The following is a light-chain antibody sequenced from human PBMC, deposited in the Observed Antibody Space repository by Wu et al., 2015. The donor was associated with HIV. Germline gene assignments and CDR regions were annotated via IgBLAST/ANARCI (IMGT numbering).Light chain of an antibody. J-gene: IGKJ2*01. CDR2: TTF. V-gene: IGKV1-39*01. CDR1: QSITTS. Sequence: DIQMTQSPSSLSASAGDRVTITCRASQSITTSLNWYQQKPGKAPRLLIFTTFSLQSGVSSRFSGSGFGTDFTLTISSLQPEDFATYYCQQTYSIPYNFGQGTKLEIK. CDR3: QQTYSIPYN.